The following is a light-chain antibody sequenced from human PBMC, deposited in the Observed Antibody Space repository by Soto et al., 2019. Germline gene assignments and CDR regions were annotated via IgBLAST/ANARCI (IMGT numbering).Light chain of an antibody. CDR3: QSYDSSLNRV. Sequence: QSVLSQPPSVSGAPGQRITISCTGSSSNIGANYDAHWYRQVPGTAPKLLMSGDNNRPSGVADRFSGSKSGTSASLAITRLQAEDEADYYCQSYDSSLNRVFGTGTKVTVL. V-gene: IGLV1-40*01. CDR1: SSNIGANYD. J-gene: IGLJ1*01. CDR2: GDN.